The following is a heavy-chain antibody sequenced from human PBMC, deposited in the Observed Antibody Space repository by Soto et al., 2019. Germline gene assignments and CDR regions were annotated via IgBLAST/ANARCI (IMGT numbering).Heavy chain of an antibody. CDR1: GGSIDSGDYY. CDR2: IYYSGNT. J-gene: IGHJ5*02. CDR3: ASGGNWFDP. Sequence: WETLSLTCTVSGGSIDSGDYYWSWIRQPPEKGLEWIGYIYYSGNTNYNPFLKSRVTLSIDTSKNQFSLTLKSVTAADTAVYYCASGGNWFDPWGQGVLVTVSS. D-gene: IGHD3-16*01. V-gene: IGHV4-61*08.